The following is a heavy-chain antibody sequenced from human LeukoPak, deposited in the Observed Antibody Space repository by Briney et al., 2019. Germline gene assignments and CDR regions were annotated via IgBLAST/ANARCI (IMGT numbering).Heavy chain of an antibody. J-gene: IGHJ3*02. CDR2: IKEDASEK. V-gene: IGHV3-7*05. CDR1: GFTFSNYW. CDR3: ARGPYCTNGVCYRQDAFDI. D-gene: IGHD2-8*01. Sequence: GGSLRLSCAASGFTFSNYWMSWVRQAPGKGLEWVASIKEDASEKKYVDSVKGRFTVSRDNARNSLYLQMNSLKAGDTAVYYCARGPYCTNGVCYRQDAFDIWGQGTMVTVSS.